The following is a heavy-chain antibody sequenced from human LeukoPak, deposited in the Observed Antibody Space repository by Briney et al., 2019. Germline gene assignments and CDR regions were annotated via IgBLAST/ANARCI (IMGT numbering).Heavy chain of an antibody. Sequence: ASVKVSCKASGYTFTGYYMHWVRPAPGQGREWMGWINPNSGGTNYAQKFQGRVTMTRDTSISTAYMELSRLRSDDTAVYYCAKDSLDTAMEDWGQGTLVTVSS. J-gene: IGHJ4*02. D-gene: IGHD5-18*01. CDR2: INPNSGGT. CDR3: AKDSLDTAMED. V-gene: IGHV1-2*02. CDR1: GYTFTGYY.